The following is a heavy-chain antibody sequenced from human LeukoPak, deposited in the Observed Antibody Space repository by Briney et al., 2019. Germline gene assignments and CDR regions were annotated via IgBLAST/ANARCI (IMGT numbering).Heavy chain of an antibody. J-gene: IGHJ4*02. D-gene: IGHD1-26*01. CDR1: GFTFDDFA. Sequence: PGGSLRLSCAASGFTFDDFAMHWVRQAPGKGLDWVSGINWNGGRIGYADSVKGRFTISRDNAKSSLYLQMNSLRAEDTALYYCAKDRGVGIYYFDSWGQGTLVTVSS. CDR3: AKDRGVGIYYFDS. CDR2: INWNGGRI. V-gene: IGHV3-9*01.